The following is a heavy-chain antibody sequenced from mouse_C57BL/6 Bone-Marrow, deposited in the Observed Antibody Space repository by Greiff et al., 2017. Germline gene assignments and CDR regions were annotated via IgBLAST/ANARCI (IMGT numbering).Heavy chain of an antibody. V-gene: IGHV5-4*01. CDR1: GFTFSSYA. J-gene: IGHJ4*01. CDR3: ARDLDWVYAMDY. CDR2: ISDGGSYT. D-gene: IGHD4-1*01. Sequence: DVKLVESGGGLVKPGGSLKLSCAASGFTFSSYAMSWVRQTPEKRLAWVATISDGGSYTYYPDNVKGRFTISRDNAKNNLYLQMSHLKSEDTAMYYCARDLDWVYAMDYWGQGTSVTVSS.